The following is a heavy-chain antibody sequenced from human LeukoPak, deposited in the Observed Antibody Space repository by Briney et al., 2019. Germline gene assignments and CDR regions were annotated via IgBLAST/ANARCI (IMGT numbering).Heavy chain of an antibody. V-gene: IGHV3-30*02. CDR1: GFTFSSYG. J-gene: IGHJ4*02. Sequence: PGGSLRLSCAASGFTFSSYGMHWVRQAPGKGLEWVAFIRYDGSNKYYADSVKGRFTISRDNSKNTLYLQMNSLRAEDTAVYYCAEGGYCSSTSCPTGYYFDYWGQGTLVTVSS. CDR2: IRYDGSNK. CDR3: AEGGYCSSTSCPTGYYFDY. D-gene: IGHD2-2*01.